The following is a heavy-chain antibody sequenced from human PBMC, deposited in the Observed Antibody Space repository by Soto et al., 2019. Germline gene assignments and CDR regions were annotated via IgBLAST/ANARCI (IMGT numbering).Heavy chain of an antibody. Sequence: GASVKVSCKASGYTFTGYYMHWVRQAPGQGLEWMGWINPNSGGTNYAQKFQGRVTMTRDTSISTDYMELSRLRSDDTAVYYCARSWNYGANFDYWGQGTLVTVSS. D-gene: IGHD1-7*01. V-gene: IGHV1-2*02. CDR3: ARSWNYGANFDY. J-gene: IGHJ4*02. CDR1: GYTFTGYY. CDR2: INPNSGGT.